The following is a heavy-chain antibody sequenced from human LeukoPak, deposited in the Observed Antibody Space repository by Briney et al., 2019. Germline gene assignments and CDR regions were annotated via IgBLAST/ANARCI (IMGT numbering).Heavy chain of an antibody. CDR3: AKDFWVTTCPFYY. J-gene: IGHJ4*02. Sequence: PGGSLRLSCAASGFTFSSYGMSWVRQAPGKGLEWVSAISGSGGSTYYADSVKGRFTISRDNSKNTLYLQMNSLRAEDTAVYYCAKDFWVTTCPFYYWGQGTLVTVSS. CDR2: ISGSGGST. CDR1: GFTFSSYG. D-gene: IGHD3-3*01. V-gene: IGHV3-23*01.